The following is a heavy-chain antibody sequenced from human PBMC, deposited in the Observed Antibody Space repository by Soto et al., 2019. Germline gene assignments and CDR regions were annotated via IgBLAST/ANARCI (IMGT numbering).Heavy chain of an antibody. D-gene: IGHD5-18*01. CDR2: ISCSGGNT. Sequence: GGSLRLSFAASGFTFSDCAMSWVRQAPGTGLEGVSSISCSGGNTYYADFVKGRFTMSSDNSEDTLYLQMNSLSADDTAVYYCAKDPLGYSYAQYFFHXWGQATLFTVSX. CDR3: AKDPLGYSYAQYFFHX. CDR1: GFTFSDCA. V-gene: IGHV3-23*01. J-gene: IGHJ4*02.